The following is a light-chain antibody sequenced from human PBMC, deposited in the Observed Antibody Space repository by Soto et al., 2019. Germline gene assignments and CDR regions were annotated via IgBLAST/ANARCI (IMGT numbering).Light chain of an antibody. J-gene: IGKJ1*01. CDR3: QQYDSPWT. CDR1: QSVSNSY. CDR2: DTS. V-gene: IGKV3-20*01. Sequence: EIVLTQSPGTLSLSPGERATLSCRASQSVSNSYLAWYQQKPGQAPRLVISDTSDRATGIPDRFSGSGSGTDFTLTISRLETEDFAVYYCQQYDSPWTFGQGTKVEIK.